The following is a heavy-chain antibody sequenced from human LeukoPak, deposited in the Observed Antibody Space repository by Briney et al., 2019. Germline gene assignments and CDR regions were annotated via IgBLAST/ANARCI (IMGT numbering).Heavy chain of an antibody. Sequence: GRSLRLSCAASGFTFSSYGMRWVRQAPGKGLEWVAVISYDGSNKYYADSVKGRFTISRDNSKNTLYLQMNSLRAEDMAVYYCAKGAPGDGYNFDYWGQGTLVTVSS. CDR3: AKGAPGDGYNFDY. J-gene: IGHJ4*02. CDR1: GFTFSSYG. CDR2: ISYDGSNK. V-gene: IGHV3-30*18. D-gene: IGHD5-24*01.